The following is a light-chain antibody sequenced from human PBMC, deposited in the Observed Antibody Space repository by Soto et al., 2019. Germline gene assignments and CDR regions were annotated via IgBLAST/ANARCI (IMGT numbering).Light chain of an antibody. CDR2: AAS. Sequence: IQMTQSPSSLSASVGDRVTITCRASQGIRNDLDWFQQKPGKAPKLLIYAASNLQSGVPSRFSGSGSGTDFTLTISSLQPEDFATYYCQQSYSTPKTFGQGTKVDIK. J-gene: IGKJ1*01. V-gene: IGKV1-39*01. CDR3: QQSYSTPKT. CDR1: QGIRND.